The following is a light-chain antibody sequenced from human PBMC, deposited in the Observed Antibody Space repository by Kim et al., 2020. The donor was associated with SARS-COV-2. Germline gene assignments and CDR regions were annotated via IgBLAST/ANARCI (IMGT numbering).Light chain of an antibody. Sequence: QSALTQPASVSGSPGQSITISCTGTSSDVGGYNYVSWYQQHPGKAPKLMIYDVSKRPSGLSNRFSGSKSGNTASLTISGLQAEDEAAYYCSSYTSSSTTYVVFGGGTQLTVL. CDR2: DVS. J-gene: IGLJ2*01. CDR3: SSYTSSSTTYVV. CDR1: SSDVGGYNY. V-gene: IGLV2-14*01.